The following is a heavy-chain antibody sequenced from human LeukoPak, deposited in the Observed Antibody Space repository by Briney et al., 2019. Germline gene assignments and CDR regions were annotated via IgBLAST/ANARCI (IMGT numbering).Heavy chain of an antibody. J-gene: IGHJ4*02. CDR3: AKDRQWLPFRLRVDY. V-gene: IGHV3-48*01. CDR1: GFTFSTYS. D-gene: IGHD5-12*01. CDR2: ISSSSSSTI. Sequence: GGSLRLSCAASGFTFSTYSMNWVRQASGKGLEWVSHISSSSSSTIDYADSVKGRFTISRDNSKNTLYLQMNSLRAEDTAVYYCAKDRQWLPFRLRVDYWGQGTLVTVSS.